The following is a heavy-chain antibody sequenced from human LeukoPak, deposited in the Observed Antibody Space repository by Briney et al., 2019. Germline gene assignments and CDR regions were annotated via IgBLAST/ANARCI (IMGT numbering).Heavy chain of an antibody. CDR2: INPNSGGT. J-gene: IGHJ4*01. CDR3: ARDYSGSYLVY. CDR1: VSLFTRYY. V-gene: IGHV1-2*02. Sequence: GASVKVSCTASVSLFTRYYMHWVCRAPGHGLEWRGWINPNSGGTNDAQKFQGRVTMTRDTSIRTAYMELSRLRSDDTAVYYCARDYSGSYLVYWGQGTLVTVSS. D-gene: IGHD1-26*01.